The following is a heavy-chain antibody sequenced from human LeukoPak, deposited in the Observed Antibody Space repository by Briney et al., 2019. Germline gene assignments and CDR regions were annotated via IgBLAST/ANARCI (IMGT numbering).Heavy chain of an antibody. CDR3: AKASGYYYDSSGYYLGAFDI. J-gene: IGHJ3*02. CDR1: GFTFSNYG. Sequence: GGSLRLSCAASGFTFSNYGMNWVRQAPGKGLEWVSTISGRPDSTYYADSVKGRFTISRDNSKDTLYLQLNYLRAEDTAVYYCAKASGYYYDSSGYYLGAFDIWGPGTMVTVSS. V-gene: IGHV3-23*01. D-gene: IGHD3-22*01. CDR2: ISGRPDST.